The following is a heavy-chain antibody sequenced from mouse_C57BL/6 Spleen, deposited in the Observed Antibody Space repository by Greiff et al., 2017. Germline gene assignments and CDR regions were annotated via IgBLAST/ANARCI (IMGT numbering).Heavy chain of an antibody. CDR2: ISSGGSYT. D-gene: IGHD2-4*01. CDR1: GFTFSSYG. CDR3: ARPRWDYDVAY. V-gene: IGHV5-6*01. Sequence: EVKLMESGGDLVKPGGSLKLSCAASGFTFSSYGMSWVRQTPDKRLEWVATISSGGSYTYYPDSVKGRFTNSRDNAKNTLYLQMSSLKSEDTAMYYCARPRWDYDVAYWGQGTLVTVSA. J-gene: IGHJ3*01.